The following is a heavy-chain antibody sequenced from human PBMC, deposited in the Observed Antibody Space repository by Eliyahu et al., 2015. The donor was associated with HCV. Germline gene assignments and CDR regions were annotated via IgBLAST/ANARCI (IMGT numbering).Heavy chain of an antibody. Sequence: SAFTFSSYAMSWVRQAPGKGLEWVSAISGSGDNTYYADSVKGRFTISRDNSKNTLYXQMNSLRAEDTAVYYCAKDLRYYDSSGYYYFDYWGQGTLVTVSS. CDR3: AKDLRYYDSSGYYYFDY. CDR1: AFTFSSYA. J-gene: IGHJ4*02. D-gene: IGHD3-22*01. V-gene: IGHV3-23*01. CDR2: ISGSGDNT.